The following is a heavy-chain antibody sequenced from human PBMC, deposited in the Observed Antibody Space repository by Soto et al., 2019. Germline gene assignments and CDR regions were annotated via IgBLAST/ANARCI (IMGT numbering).Heavy chain of an antibody. J-gene: IGHJ4*02. D-gene: IGHD3-22*01. V-gene: IGHV1-8*01. CDR3: ARVGYYYDSSGYYLSFYY. Sequence: QVQLVQSGAEVKKPGASVKVSCKASGYTFTSYDINWVRQATGQGLEWMGWMNPNSGNTGYAQKCQSRVTLTRNTSIGTAYMELSSLRSEDTAVYYCARVGYYYDSSGYYLSFYYWAQGTLVTVSS. CDR1: GYTFTSYD. CDR2: MNPNSGNT.